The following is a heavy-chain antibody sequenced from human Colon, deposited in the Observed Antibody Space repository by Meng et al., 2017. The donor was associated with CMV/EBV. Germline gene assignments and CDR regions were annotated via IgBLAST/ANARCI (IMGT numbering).Heavy chain of an antibody. D-gene: IGHD6-6*01. J-gene: IGHJ4*02. Sequence: SETLSLTCTVSGGSISSSSYYWGWIRQPPGKGLEWIGSIYYSGSTYYNPSLKSRVTISVDTSKNQFSLKLSSVTAADTAVYYCARAYWAYSSSPSGADYWGQGTLVTVSS. CDR1: GGSISSSSYY. V-gene: IGHV4-39*07. CDR3: ARAYWAYSSSPSGADY. CDR2: IYYSGST.